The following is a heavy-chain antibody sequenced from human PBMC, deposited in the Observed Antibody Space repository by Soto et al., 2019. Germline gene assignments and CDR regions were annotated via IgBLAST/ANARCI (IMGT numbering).Heavy chain of an antibody. Sequence: GESLKISCNGSGYSFTSYWIAWVRQMPGKGLERMGIIYPGDSDTRYSPSFQGQVTISADKSISAAYLQWSSLRASDTAMYYCARQDGSALYYLDYWGQGTLVTVSS. CDR3: ARQDGSALYYLDY. D-gene: IGHD6-19*01. J-gene: IGHJ4*02. V-gene: IGHV5-51*01. CDR2: IYPGDSDT. CDR1: GYSFTSYW.